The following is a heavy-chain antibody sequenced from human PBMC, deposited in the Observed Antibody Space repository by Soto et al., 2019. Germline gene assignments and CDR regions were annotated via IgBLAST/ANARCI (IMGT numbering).Heavy chain of an antibody. V-gene: IGHV3-30*18. J-gene: IGHJ4*02. D-gene: IGHD6-13*01. CDR1: GFTFSSYG. CDR2: ISYDGSNK. CDR3: AKAEGQIAAAGLLLDY. Sequence: QVQLVESGGGVVQPGRSLRLSCAASGFTFSSYGMHWVRQAPGKGLEWVAVISYDGSNKYYADSVKGRFTISRDNSKNTRYLQMDSLRAEDTAVYYCAKAEGQIAAAGLLLDYWGQGTLVTVSS.